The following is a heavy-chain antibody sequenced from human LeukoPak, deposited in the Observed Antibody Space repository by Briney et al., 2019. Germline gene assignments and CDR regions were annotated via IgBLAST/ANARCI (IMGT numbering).Heavy chain of an antibody. Sequence: GGSLRLSCAGSGFTFGGYGMHWLRRTPGKGLEWVAVIAYDGSRAFYADSVKGRFTISRDNSKNTKSVQMDDLRAEDTAVYYCTRYNNDHFDYWGQGTLVTVSS. V-gene: IGHV3-33*01. D-gene: IGHD1-14*01. J-gene: IGHJ4*02. CDR1: GFTFGGYG. CDR2: IAYDGSRA. CDR3: TRYNNDHFDY.